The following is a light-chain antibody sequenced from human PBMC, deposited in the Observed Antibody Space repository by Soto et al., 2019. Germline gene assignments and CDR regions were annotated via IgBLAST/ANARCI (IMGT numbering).Light chain of an antibody. V-gene: IGLV3-1*01. Sequence: SYELTQPPSVSVSPGQTASITRSGSELTNKYACWYQQKPGQSPVLVIYQDTERPSGIPERFSGSNSENTATLTISGTQAMDEADYYCQAWDSSTVIFGAGTQLTVL. J-gene: IGLJ2*01. CDR1: ELTNKY. CDR3: QAWDSSTVI. CDR2: QDT.